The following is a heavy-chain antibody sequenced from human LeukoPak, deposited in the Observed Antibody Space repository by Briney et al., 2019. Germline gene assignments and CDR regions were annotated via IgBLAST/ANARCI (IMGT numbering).Heavy chain of an antibody. Sequence: SETLSLTCTVSGGSISSGSYYWSWIRQPAGKGLEWIGRIYTSGSTSYNPSLKSRVTISVDTSKNQFSLKLSSVTAADTAVYYCASGYDFWSGYYFDYWGQGTLVTVSS. J-gene: IGHJ4*02. CDR3: ASGYDFWSGYYFDY. CDR2: IYTSGST. D-gene: IGHD3-3*01. V-gene: IGHV4-61*02. CDR1: GGSISSGSYY.